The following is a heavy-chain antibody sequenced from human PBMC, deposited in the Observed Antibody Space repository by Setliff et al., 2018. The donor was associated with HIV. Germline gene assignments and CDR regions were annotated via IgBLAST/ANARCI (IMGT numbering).Heavy chain of an antibody. CDR3: VRAKNWNDFDY. V-gene: IGHV3-74*03. D-gene: IGHD1-1*01. CDR1: GFTFSNCW. J-gene: IGHJ4*02. Sequence: GGSLRLSCAASGFTFSNCWMHWVRQAPGKGLMWVSRIHTDGTTTMYAGSVKGRFTISRDSAKSTLYLQMNSLRAEDTALYYCVRAKNWNDFDYWGQGTLVTVSS. CDR2: IHTDGTTT.